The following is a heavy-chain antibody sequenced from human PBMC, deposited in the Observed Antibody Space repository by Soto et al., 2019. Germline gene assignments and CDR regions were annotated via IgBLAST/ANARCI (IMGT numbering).Heavy chain of an antibody. D-gene: IGHD3-10*01. J-gene: IGHJ6*02. CDR2: LYYSGST. CDR1: GGSISSGGYY. V-gene: IGHV4-31*01. Sequence: QVQLQESGPGLVKPSQTLSLTCTVSGGSISSGGYYWSWIRQHPGKGLGWIGYLYYSGSTHYNPSLNSQVTIAVDPSKNQFSLKLSSVTAADTAVYYCARDNGSGSYNGMDVWGQGTTVTVSS. CDR3: ARDNGSGSYNGMDV.